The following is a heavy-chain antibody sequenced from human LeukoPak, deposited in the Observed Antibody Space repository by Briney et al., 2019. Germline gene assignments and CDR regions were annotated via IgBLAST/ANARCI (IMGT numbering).Heavy chain of an antibody. CDR2: INPNSGGT. J-gene: IGHJ4*02. V-gene: IGHV1-2*02. Sequence: GASVKVSCKASGYTFTGYYMHWGRQAPGQGLEWMGWINPNSGGTNYAQKFQGRVTMTRDTSISTAYMELSRLRSDDTAVYYCAGAPYSSSSWQFDYWGQGTLVTVSS. CDR1: GYTFTGYY. CDR3: AGAPYSSSSWQFDY. D-gene: IGHD6-6*01.